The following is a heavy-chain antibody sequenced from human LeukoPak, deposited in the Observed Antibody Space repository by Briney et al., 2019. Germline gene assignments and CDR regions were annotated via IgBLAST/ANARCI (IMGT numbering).Heavy chain of an antibody. J-gene: IGHJ3*01. CDR2: INWSSGVI. V-gene: IGHV3-9*01. CDR3: AKDMAVPTAPRVYAFDV. D-gene: IGHD5-18*01. CDR1: GFTFNDYA. Sequence: GGSLRLSCAASGFTFNDYAMHWVRHVPGKRLEWVGGINWSSGVIAYGASVEGRSTISRDNAKNSLYLQLNSLRFEDTALYYCAKDMAVPTAPRVYAFDVWGQGALVTVSS.